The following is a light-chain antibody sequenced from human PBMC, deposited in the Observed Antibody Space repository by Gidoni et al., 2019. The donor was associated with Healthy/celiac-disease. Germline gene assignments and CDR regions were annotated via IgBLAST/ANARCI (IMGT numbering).Light chain of an antibody. Sequence: SALTQPPSVSGSPAQSVTISCTGTSSDVGSYNRVSWYQQPPGTAPKLRIYEVSNRASGVPDRFSGSKSGNTASLTISGLQAEDEADYYCSLYTSSSVVFGGGTKLTVL. CDR3: SLYTSSSVV. V-gene: IGLV2-18*01. J-gene: IGLJ2*01. CDR2: EVS. CDR1: SSDVGSYNR.